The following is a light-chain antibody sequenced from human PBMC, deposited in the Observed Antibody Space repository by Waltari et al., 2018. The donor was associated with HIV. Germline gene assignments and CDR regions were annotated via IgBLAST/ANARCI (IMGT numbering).Light chain of an antibody. CDR3: CSYTSSATFL. CDR2: GVS. Sequence: QSALTQPASVSGSLGQSITISCTGTNSDVGGYNFVSWYQHHPGKSPKLIIYGVSNRPSGVSHRFSGSKSGYTASLTISGLQAEDEADYYCCSYTSSATFLFGGGTQLTVL. V-gene: IGLV2-14*01. J-gene: IGLJ2*01. CDR1: NSDVGGYNF.